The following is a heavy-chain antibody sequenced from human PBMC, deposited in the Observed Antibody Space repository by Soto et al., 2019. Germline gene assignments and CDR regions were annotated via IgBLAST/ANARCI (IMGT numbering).Heavy chain of an antibody. J-gene: IGHJ4*02. CDR3: AKDISLGELSAPDH. V-gene: IGHV3-7*03. Sequence: GGSLRLSCEVSGFTFSMYSMSWVRQTPGKGLEWVAKIPQDGVDGHYADSVKGRFTISRDNAKNSLYLQMNSLRPEDTALYYCAKDISLGELSAPDHWGQGTLVTVSS. CDR2: IPQDGVDG. D-gene: IGHD3-16*02. CDR1: GFTFSMYS.